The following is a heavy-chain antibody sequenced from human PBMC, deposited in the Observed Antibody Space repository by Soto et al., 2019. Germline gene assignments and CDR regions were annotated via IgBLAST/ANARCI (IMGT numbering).Heavy chain of an antibody. V-gene: IGHV1-18*04. CDR1: GYTLTSYG. CDR3: ARDHVIAAAPGAFDF. J-gene: IGHJ3*01. Sequence: ASVKVSCKASGYTLTSYGISWVRQAPGQGLEWMGWISGYNGNTKYAQKFQGRVTMTTDTSTNTASMELRSLRSDDTAVYYCARDHVIAAAPGAFDFWGQGTMVTVSS. CDR2: ISGYNGNT. D-gene: IGHD6-13*01.